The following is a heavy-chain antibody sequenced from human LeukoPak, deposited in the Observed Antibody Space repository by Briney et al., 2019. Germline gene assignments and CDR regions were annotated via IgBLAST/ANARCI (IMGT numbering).Heavy chain of an antibody. D-gene: IGHD2-15*01. Sequence: SETLSLTCTVSGASVRSGDYYWSWIRQPPGKGLEWIGYIYDSGSTYYNPSLKSRITISVDTSENRFSLKLSSVTATDTAVYYCARDCSGGSCYGAFDIWGQGTMVTVSS. V-gene: IGHV4-30-4*01. CDR3: ARDCSGGSCYGAFDI. CDR1: GASVRSGDYY. J-gene: IGHJ3*02. CDR2: IYDSGST.